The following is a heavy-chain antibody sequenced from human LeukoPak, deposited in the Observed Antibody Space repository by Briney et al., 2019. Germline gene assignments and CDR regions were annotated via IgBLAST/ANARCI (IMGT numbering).Heavy chain of an antibody. CDR1: GFTFSSYA. Sequence: GSLRLSCAASGFTFSSYAMSWVRQAPGKGLEWVAVIWYDGSNKYYVDSVKGRFTISRDNSKNTLYLQMNSLRAEDTAVYYCARGGSGYDFDFWGQGTLVTVSS. D-gene: IGHD5-12*01. CDR3: ARGGSGYDFDF. CDR2: IWYDGSNK. V-gene: IGHV3-33*08. J-gene: IGHJ4*02.